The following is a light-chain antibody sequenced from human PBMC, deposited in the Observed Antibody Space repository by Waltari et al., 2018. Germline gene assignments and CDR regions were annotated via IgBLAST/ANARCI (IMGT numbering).Light chain of an antibody. V-gene: IGKV3-15*01. CDR3: QQHNNWPPLT. Sequence: EIVMTQSPATLSVSPGERVTLSCRASQSVGTNLAWYHQTPGQAPRLLISTASTRATGVPARFSGSGSGTDFTLTISSLQSDDFGIYYCQQHNNWPPLTFGGGTKVEIK. CDR1: QSVGTN. CDR2: TAS. J-gene: IGKJ4*01.